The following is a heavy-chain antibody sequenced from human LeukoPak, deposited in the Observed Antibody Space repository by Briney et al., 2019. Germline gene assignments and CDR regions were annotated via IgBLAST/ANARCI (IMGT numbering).Heavy chain of an antibody. Sequence: GSLSLSCAASGFTFSSYAMSWVRQAPGKGLGCVSAISGSGGSTYYADFMKGRFTISRDNSKYTLYLQMNSLRAEDTAVYYCAKYSSGWYPNYFDYWGQGTLVTVSS. CDR3: AKYSSGWYPNYFDY. J-gene: IGHJ4*02. CDR1: GFTFSSYA. V-gene: IGHV3-23*01. D-gene: IGHD6-19*01. CDR2: ISGSGGST.